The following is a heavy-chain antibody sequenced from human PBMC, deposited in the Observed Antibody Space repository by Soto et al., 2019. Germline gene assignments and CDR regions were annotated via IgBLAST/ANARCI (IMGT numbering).Heavy chain of an antibody. Sequence: GESLKISCKGSGYSFTSYWIGWVRQMPGKGLEWMGIIYPGDSDTRYSPSFQGQVTISADKSISTAYLQWSSLKASDTAMYYCARAYYDSSGLGWFDPWGQGTLVTVSS. CDR1: GYSFTSYW. V-gene: IGHV5-51*01. CDR3: ARAYYDSSGLGWFDP. J-gene: IGHJ5*02. CDR2: IYPGDSDT. D-gene: IGHD3-22*01.